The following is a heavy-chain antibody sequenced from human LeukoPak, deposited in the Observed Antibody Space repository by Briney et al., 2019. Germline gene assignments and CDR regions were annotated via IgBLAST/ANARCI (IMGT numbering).Heavy chain of an antibody. J-gene: IGHJ4*02. D-gene: IGHD3-10*01. Sequence: GGSLRLSCAASGFIFSSDWMSWVRQAPGKGLEWVANIKVDGSEKHYVDSVKGRFTISRDNAKNSLYLQMNSLRVEDTAVYYCARGRMLRALYWGQGTLVTVSS. CDR2: IKVDGSEK. CDR1: GFIFSSDW. CDR3: ARGRMLRALY. V-gene: IGHV3-7*01.